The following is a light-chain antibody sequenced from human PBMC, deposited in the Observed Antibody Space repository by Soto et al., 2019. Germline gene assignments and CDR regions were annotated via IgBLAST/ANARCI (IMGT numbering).Light chain of an antibody. CDR2: GAS. CDR3: QQYNNWPLT. Sequence: EIVMTQSPATLSVSPGERATLSCRASQSVSGNLAWYQQRPGQAPRLLIYGASTRATGIPARFSGSGSGTEFTLTISSLQSEDFAVYYCQQYNNWPLTFGGGTKVEIK. J-gene: IGKJ4*01. CDR1: QSVSGN. V-gene: IGKV3-15*01.